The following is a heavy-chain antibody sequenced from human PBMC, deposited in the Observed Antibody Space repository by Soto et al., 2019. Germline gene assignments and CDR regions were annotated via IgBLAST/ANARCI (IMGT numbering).Heavy chain of an antibody. Sequence: QVQLVQSGAEVKKPGSSVKVSCKASGGTFSSYAISWVRQAPGQGLEWMGGIIPIFGTANYAQKFQGRVTITAEESTGTAYMELSSLTSEDTAVYYCARDPHYYDSSGYYNSAEYFQHWGQGTLVTVSS. D-gene: IGHD3-22*01. J-gene: IGHJ1*01. V-gene: IGHV1-69*01. CDR3: ARDPHYYDSSGYYNSAEYFQH. CDR2: IIPIFGTA. CDR1: GGTFSSYA.